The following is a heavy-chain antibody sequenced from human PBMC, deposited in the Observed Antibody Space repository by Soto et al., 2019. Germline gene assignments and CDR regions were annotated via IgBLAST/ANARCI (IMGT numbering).Heavy chain of an antibody. J-gene: IGHJ6*02. CDR3: AKESGMDV. CDR2: ISGSGGST. CDR1: GFTFSSYA. V-gene: IGHV3-23*01. Sequence: GALRVSSAAPGFTFSSYAMGWVRQAPGKGLELVSAISGSGGSTYYADSVKGRFTISRDNYKNTLYLQMNSLRAEDTAVYYCAKESGMDVWGQGTTVTVSS.